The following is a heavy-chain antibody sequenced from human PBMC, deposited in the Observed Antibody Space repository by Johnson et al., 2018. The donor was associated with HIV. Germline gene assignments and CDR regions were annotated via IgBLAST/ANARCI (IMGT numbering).Heavy chain of an antibody. CDR2: IKQDGSDR. V-gene: IGHV3-7*01. D-gene: IGHD6-19*01. CDR1: GFTFNSQW. CDR3: AREMGWEDAFDI. Sequence: VQLVESGGGLVQPGGSLRLSCAASGFTFNSQWMTWVRQAPGKGPEWVANIKQDGSDRYYVNSVKGRFTISRDDPKNSLYFQMNSLRAEDTAVYYCAREMGWEDAFDIWGQGTMVTVSS. J-gene: IGHJ3*02.